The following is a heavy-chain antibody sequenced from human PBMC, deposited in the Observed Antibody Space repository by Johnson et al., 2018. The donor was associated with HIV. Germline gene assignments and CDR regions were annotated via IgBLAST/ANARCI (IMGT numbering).Heavy chain of an antibody. J-gene: IGHJ3*02. CDR1: GFTFGDYA. CDR2: IRYDGSNK. Sequence: QVQLVESGGGLVQPGRSLRLSCTASGFTFGDYAMSWVRQAPGKGLEWVAFIRYDGSNKYYADSVKGRFTISRDNSKNTLYLQMNSLRAEDTAVYYCAKIRITMIVVVEGVDAFDIWGQGTMVTVSS. V-gene: IGHV3-30*02. D-gene: IGHD3-22*01. CDR3: AKIRITMIVVVEGVDAFDI.